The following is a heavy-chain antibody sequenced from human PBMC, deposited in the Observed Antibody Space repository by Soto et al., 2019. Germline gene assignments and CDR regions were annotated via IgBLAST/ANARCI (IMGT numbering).Heavy chain of an antibody. J-gene: IGHJ6*03. CDR1: GFTFSSYS. V-gene: IGHV3-21*01. D-gene: IGHD6-13*01. Sequence: GGSLRLSCAASGFTFSSYSMNWVRQAPGKGLEWVSSISSSSSYIYYADSVKGRFTISRDNAKNSLYLQMNSLRAEDTAVYYCARDNKEQLVPTMNYYYYMDVWGKGTTVTVSS. CDR3: ARDNKEQLVPTMNYYYYMDV. CDR2: ISSSSSYI.